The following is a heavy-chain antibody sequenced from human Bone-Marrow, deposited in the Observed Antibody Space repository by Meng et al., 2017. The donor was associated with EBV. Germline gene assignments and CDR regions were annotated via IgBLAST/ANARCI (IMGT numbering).Heavy chain of an antibody. V-gene: IGHV3-11*01. Sequence: VRVLSSGVTLYKHVGSLRLSCAASGFTCSYYSLSWIRQAPGNGLDCVSHISRCGTSAYYADSVKGRFTVSRDNAKNSLYLQMIGLRGDDTAVYFCVRGRMGYVTSWYHSWGQGTLVTVSS. CDR3: VRGRMGYVTSWYHS. J-gene: IGHJ5*01. CDR2: ISRCGTSA. CDR1: GFTCSYYS. D-gene: IGHD3-16*01.